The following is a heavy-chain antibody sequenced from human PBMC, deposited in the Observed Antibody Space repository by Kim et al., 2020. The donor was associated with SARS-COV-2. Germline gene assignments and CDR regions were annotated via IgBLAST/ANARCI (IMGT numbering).Heavy chain of an antibody. CDR1: GFTFSSYA. CDR3: AREPVVVTDFYFDY. V-gene: IGHV3-30*04. Sequence: GGSLRLSCAASGFTFSSYAMHWVRQAPGKGLEWVAVISYDGSNKYYADSVKGRFTISRDNSKNTLYLQMNSLRAEDTAVYYCAREPVVVTDFYFDYWGQG. J-gene: IGHJ4*02. CDR2: ISYDGSNK. D-gene: IGHD2-21*02.